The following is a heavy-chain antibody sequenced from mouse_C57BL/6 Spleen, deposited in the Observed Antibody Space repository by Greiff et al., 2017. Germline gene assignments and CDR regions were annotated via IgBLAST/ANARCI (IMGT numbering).Heavy chain of an antibody. CDR2: INPYNGGT. J-gene: IGHJ3*01. CDR3: ASLLLGAY. V-gene: IGHV1-19*01. Sequence: VQLKESGPVLVKPGASVKMSCKASGYTFTDYYMNWVKQSHGKSLEWIGVINPYNGGTSYNQKFKGKATLTVDKSSSTAYMELNSLTSEDSAVYYCASLLLGAYWGQGTLVTVSA. D-gene: IGHD1-1*01. CDR1: GYTFTDYY.